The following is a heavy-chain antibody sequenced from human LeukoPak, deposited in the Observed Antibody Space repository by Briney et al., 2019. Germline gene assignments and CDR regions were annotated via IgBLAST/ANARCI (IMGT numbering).Heavy chain of an antibody. CDR3: VDLWFRIKVVS. V-gene: IGHV3-64D*06. CDR2: ISSNGGS. D-gene: IGHD2-21*01. J-gene: IGHJ3*01. Sequence: GGSLRLSCTASVFTLSNYAMNWVRQARRKGREYVSGISSNGGSVYAASVKGRFTTSRDNSKNTLFLQMSSLRAEDTAVYYCVDLWFRIKVVSWGQGTMVTVSS. CDR1: VFTLSNYA.